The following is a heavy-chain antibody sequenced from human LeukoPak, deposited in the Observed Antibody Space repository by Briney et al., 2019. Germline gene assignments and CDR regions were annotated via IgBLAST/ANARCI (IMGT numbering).Heavy chain of an antibody. Sequence: SGGSLRLSCAASGFTFNNYAMNWVRQAPGKGLEWVAVVSYDESDKYYADSVKGRFTISRDNSKNTLYLQMNSLRAEDTAVYYCARPLAGWQQLIGGLDYWGQGTLVTVSS. CDR3: ARPLAGWQQLIGGLDY. D-gene: IGHD2-15*01. V-gene: IGHV3-30*04. CDR2: VSYDESDK. CDR1: GFTFNNYA. J-gene: IGHJ4*02.